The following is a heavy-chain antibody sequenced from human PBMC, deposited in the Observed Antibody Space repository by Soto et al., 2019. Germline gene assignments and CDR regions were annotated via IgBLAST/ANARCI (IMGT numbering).Heavy chain of an antibody. D-gene: IGHD6-6*01. CDR3: ARRERSSYAPFDY. J-gene: IGHJ4*02. CDR1: GYSFTSYW. CDR2: IYPGDSDT. V-gene: IGHV5-51*01. Sequence: PGESLKISCKGSGYSFTSYWIGWVRQMPGKGLEWMVIIYPGDSDTRYSPSFQGQVTISADKSISTAYLQWSSLKASDTATYYCARRERSSYAPFDYWGQGTLVTVSS.